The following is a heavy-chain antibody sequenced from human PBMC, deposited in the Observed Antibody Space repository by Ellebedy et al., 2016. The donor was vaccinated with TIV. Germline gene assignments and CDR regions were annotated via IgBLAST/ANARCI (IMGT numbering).Heavy chain of an antibody. Sequence: GGSLRLSXAASGFTFSSYSMNWVRQAPGKGLEWVSSISRSSSYIYYADSVKGRFTISRDNAKNSLYLQMNSLRAEDTAVYYCARVGEVTRPYYYYTMDVWGQGTTVTVSS. CDR3: ARVGEVTRPYYYYTMDV. D-gene: IGHD4-17*01. V-gene: IGHV3-21*01. CDR1: GFTFSSYS. J-gene: IGHJ6*02. CDR2: ISRSSSYI.